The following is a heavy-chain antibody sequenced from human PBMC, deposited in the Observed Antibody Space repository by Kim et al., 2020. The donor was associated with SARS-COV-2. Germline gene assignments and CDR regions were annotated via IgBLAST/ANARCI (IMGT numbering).Heavy chain of an antibody. CDR2: IRSKAYGGTT. D-gene: IGHD6-19*01. J-gene: IGHJ4*02. CDR3: TRDRVAVAGIIDY. CDR1: GFTFGDYA. Sequence: GGSLRLSCTASGFTFGDYAMSWFRQAPGKGLEWVGFIRSKAYGGTTEYAASVKGRFTISRDDSKSIAYLQMNSLKTEDTAVYYCTRDRVAVAGIIDYWGQGTLVTVSS. V-gene: IGHV3-49*03.